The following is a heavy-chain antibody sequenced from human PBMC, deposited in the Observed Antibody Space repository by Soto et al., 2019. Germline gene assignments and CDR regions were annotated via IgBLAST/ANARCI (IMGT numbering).Heavy chain of an antibody. Sequence: PGGSLRLSCAASGFTFSSYAMHWVRQAPGKGLEWVAVISYDGSNKYYADSVKGRFTISRDNSKNTLYLQLNSLRAEDTAVYYCARAQRAVTFLQWSYYFDYWRQGNLVTVSS. D-gene: IGHD3-3*02. CDR3: ARAQRAVTFLQWSYYFDY. J-gene: IGHJ4*02. CDR2: ISYDGSNK. V-gene: IGHV3-30-3*01. CDR1: GFTFSSYA.